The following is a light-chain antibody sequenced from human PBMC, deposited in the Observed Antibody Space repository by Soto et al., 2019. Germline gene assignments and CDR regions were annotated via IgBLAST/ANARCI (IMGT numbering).Light chain of an antibody. CDR3: AAWDDSLNGYV. CDR1: SSNIGRNT. J-gene: IGLJ1*01. CDR2: RNN. Sequence: QSVLTQPPSASGTPGQGVTISCSGSSSNIGRNTVNWYQQLPGTAPKLLIYRNNQRPSGVPDRFSGSKSGTSASLAISGLQSEDEADYYCAAWDDSLNGYVFGTGTKLTVL. V-gene: IGLV1-44*01.